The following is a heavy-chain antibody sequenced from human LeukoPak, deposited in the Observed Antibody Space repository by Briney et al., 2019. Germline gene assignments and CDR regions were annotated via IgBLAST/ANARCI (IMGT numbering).Heavy chain of an antibody. CDR1: GFTFSSYE. CDR2: ISSSGSTI. V-gene: IGHV3-48*03. D-gene: IGHD3-22*01. CDR3: ASNYYDSSGYYSGAFDY. J-gene: IGHJ4*02. Sequence: GGSLRLSCAASGFTFSSYEMNWVRQAPGKGLEWVSYISSSGSTIYCADSVKGRFTISRDNAKNSLYLQMNSLRAEDTAVYYCASNYYDSSGYYSGAFDYWGQGTLVTVSS.